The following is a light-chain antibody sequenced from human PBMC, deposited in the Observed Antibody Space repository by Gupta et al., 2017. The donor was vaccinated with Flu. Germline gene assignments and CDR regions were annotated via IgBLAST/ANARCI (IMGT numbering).Light chain of an antibody. Sequence: QSALTQPASVSVSPGQSITISCTGTSRDVGSYDYVSWYQHHPGKAPKLLIYEVTNRPSGVSNRFSGSKSGNTASLTIAGLQAEDEADYYCTSYRRSSADVVFGGGTKLTVL. CDR2: EVT. CDR3: TSYRRSSADVV. V-gene: IGLV2-14*01. CDR1: SRDVGSYDY. J-gene: IGLJ2*01.